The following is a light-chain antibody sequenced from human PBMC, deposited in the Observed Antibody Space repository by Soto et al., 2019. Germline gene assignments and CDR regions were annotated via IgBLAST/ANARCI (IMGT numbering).Light chain of an antibody. J-gene: IGLJ1*01. CDR3: NSYTSSSTYV. CDR2: DVT. V-gene: IGLV2-14*03. CDR1: SSDVGGFNY. Sequence: QSVLTQPASVSGSPGQSITISCTGTSSDVGGFNYVSWYQQHPGKAPKLMIYDVTNRPSGVSYRFSGSKSGNTASLTISGPQAEDEADYYCNSYTSSSTYVFGTGTRSPS.